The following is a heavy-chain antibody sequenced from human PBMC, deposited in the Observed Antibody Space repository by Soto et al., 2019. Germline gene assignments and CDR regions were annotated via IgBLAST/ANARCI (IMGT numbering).Heavy chain of an antibody. CDR2: IYYSGST. CDR1: GGSVSSASYY. CDR3: TRGPPPNWFDP. J-gene: IGHJ5*02. Sequence: SETLSLTCTVSGGSVSSASYYWSWIRQPPGKGLEWIGYIYYSGSTNYNPSLKSRVTISVDTSKNQFSLKLSSVTAADTAVYYCTRGPPPNWFDPWGQGTLVTVSS. V-gene: IGHV4-61*01.